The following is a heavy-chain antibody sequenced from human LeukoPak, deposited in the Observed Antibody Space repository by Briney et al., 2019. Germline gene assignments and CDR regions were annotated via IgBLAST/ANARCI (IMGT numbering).Heavy chain of an antibody. Sequence: ASVKVSCKASGYTFTSYYMHWVRQAPGQGLGWMGIANPNGGSTNYAQTFQDRVTMTWDMATTTLYMELSSLRSEDTAVYYCARAYGYYKPGFDYWGQGTVVTVSS. D-gene: IGHD5-18*01. V-gene: IGHV1-46*01. CDR1: GYTFTSYY. J-gene: IGHJ4*02. CDR2: ANPNGGST. CDR3: ARAYGYYKPGFDY.